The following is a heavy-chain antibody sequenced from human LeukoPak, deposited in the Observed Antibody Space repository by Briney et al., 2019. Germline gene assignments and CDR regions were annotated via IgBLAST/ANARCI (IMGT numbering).Heavy chain of an antibody. CDR3: ARGSYCGGDCGFDY. CDR1: GGSISSYY. CDR2: IYTSGST. J-gene: IGHJ4*02. Sequence: PSETLSLTCTVSGGSISSYYWSWIRQPAGKGLEWIGRIYTSGSTNYNPSLKSRVTMSVDTSKNHFSLKLSSVTAADTAVYDCARGSYCGGDCGFDYWGQGTLVTVSS. V-gene: IGHV4-4*07. D-gene: IGHD2-21*02.